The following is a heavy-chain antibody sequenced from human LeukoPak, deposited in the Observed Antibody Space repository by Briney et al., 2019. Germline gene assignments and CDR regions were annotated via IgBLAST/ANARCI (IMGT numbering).Heavy chain of an antibody. D-gene: IGHD3-10*01. Sequence: SETLSLTCTVSGGSISSGSYYWSWIRQPAGKGLEWIGRIYTSGSTNDNPSLKSRVTISVDTSKNQFSLKLSSVTAADTAVYYCASGMYYYGSDDAFDIWGQGTMVTVSS. CDR2: IYTSGST. V-gene: IGHV4-61*02. J-gene: IGHJ3*02. CDR3: ASGMYYYGSDDAFDI. CDR1: GGSISSGSYY.